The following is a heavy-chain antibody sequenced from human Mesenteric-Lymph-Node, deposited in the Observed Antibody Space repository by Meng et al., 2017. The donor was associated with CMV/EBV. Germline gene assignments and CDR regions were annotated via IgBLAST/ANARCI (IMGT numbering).Heavy chain of an antibody. CDR3: ARSLATLVPYYYGMDV. J-gene: IGHJ6*02. V-gene: IGHV3-21*01. Sequence: ESLKISCAASGFTFNSYAMNWVRQAPGKGLEWVSSISRSSYIFYADSVKGRFTISRDNAKNSLYLQMNSLRGEDTAVYYCARSLATLVPYYYGMDVWGQGTTVTVSS. CDR2: ISRSSYI. CDR1: GFTFNSYA. D-gene: IGHD6-13*01.